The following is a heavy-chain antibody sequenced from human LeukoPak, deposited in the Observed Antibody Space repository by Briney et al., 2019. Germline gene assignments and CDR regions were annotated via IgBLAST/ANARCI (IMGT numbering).Heavy chain of an antibody. Sequence: SETLSLTCAVYGGSFSGYYWSWIRQPPGKGLEWIGEINHSGSTNYNPSLKSRVTISVDTSKNQFSLKLSSVTAADTAVYYCASAELISSGPYWGYWGQGTLVTVSS. CDR1: GGSFSGYY. V-gene: IGHV4-34*01. J-gene: IGHJ4*02. D-gene: IGHD6-19*01. CDR2: INHSGST. CDR3: ASAELISSGPYWGY.